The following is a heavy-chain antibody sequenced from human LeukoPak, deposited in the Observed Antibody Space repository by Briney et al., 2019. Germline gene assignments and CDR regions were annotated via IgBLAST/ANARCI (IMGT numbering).Heavy chain of an antibody. CDR1: GYTFTGYY. Sequence: ASVKVSCKASGYTFTGYYMHWVRQAPGQGLEWMGIINPSGGSASYAQMFQGRITMTRDTSTSTVYMELSSLRSEDTAVYYCARSMIVEGRYYFDYWGQGTLVTVSS. CDR2: INPSGGSA. D-gene: IGHD3-22*01. V-gene: IGHV1-46*01. CDR3: ARSMIVEGRYYFDY. J-gene: IGHJ4*02.